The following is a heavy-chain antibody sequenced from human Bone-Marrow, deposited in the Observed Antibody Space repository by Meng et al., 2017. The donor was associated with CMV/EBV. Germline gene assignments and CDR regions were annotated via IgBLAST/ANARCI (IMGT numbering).Heavy chain of an antibody. Sequence: GSLRLSCTVSGGSISSSSYYWTWIRQPPGRGLEWIGYIYDIGHTNYNPSLKSRVTISVDTSKNQFSLSLTSVTAADTAMYYCARGLVGTIYGHLKWFDPWGQGTLVTVSS. V-gene: IGHV4-61*01. D-gene: IGHD1-26*01. CDR1: GGSISSSSYY. CDR2: IYDIGHT. J-gene: IGHJ5*02. CDR3: ARGLVGTIYGHLKWFDP.